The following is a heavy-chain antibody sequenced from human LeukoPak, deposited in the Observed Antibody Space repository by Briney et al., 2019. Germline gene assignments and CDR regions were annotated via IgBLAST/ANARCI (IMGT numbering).Heavy chain of an antibody. CDR3: ARVPRHDAFDI. CDR2: IKQDGSEK. J-gene: IGHJ3*02. V-gene: IGHV3-7*03. CDR1: GFTFSSYW. Sequence: PGGSLRLSCAASGFTFSSYWMSWVHQAPGKGLEWVANIKQDGSEKYYVDSVKGRFTISRDNAKNSLYLQMNSLRAEDTAVYYCARVPRHDAFDIWGQGTMVTVSS.